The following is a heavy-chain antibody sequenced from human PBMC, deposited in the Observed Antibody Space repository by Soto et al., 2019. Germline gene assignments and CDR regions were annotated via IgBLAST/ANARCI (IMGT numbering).Heavy chain of an antibody. CDR3: ARAQQQEYYYDSSGYSGRDNWFDP. D-gene: IGHD3-22*01. CDR2: IYYSGST. CDR1: GGSISSGGYY. J-gene: IGHJ5*02. V-gene: IGHV4-31*03. Sequence: PSETLSLTCTVSGGSISSGGYYWSWIRQHPGKGLEWTGYIYYSGSTYYNPSLKSRVTISVDTSKNQFSLKLSSVTAADTAVYYCARAQQQEYYYDSSGYSGRDNWFDPWGQGTLVTVSS.